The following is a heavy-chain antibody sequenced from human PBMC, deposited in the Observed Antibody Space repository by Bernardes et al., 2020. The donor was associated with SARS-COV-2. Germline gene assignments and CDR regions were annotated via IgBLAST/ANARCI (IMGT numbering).Heavy chain of an antibody. CDR2: ISAYNGNT. CDR1: GYTFTSYG. CDR3: ARGFGYDSSGFKGYFDY. J-gene: IGHJ4*02. Sequence: ASVKVSCKASGYTFTSYGISWVRQAPGQGLEWMGWISAYNGNTNYAQKLQGRVTMTTDTSTSTAYMELRSLRSDDTAVYYCARGFGYDSSGFKGYFDYWGQGTLVTVSS. V-gene: IGHV1-18*04. D-gene: IGHD3-22*01.